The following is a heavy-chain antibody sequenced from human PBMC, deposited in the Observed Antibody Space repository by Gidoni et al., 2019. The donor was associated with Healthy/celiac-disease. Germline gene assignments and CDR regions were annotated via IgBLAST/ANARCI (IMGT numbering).Heavy chain of an antibody. J-gene: IGHJ4*02. D-gene: IGHD3-10*01. CDR3: ARVWEVLLWFGESLY. V-gene: IGHV3-30-3*01. CDR2: ISYEGSNK. Sequence: QVQLVESGGGVVQPGRSLRLSCAASEFTFSSYAMHWVRQAPGKGLEWVAVISYEGSNKYYADAVKGRFTISRDNSKNTLYLQMNSLRAEDTAVYYCARVWEVLLWFGESLYWGQGTLVTVSS. CDR1: EFTFSSYA.